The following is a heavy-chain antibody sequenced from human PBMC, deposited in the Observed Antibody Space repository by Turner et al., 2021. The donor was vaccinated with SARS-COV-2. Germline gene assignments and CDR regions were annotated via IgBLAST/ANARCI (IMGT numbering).Heavy chain of an antibody. V-gene: IGHV4-39*01. J-gene: IGHJ2*01. CDR2: IYYSGGT. CDR1: GGSIRSSSYS. D-gene: IGHD3-22*01. Sequence: LQLQESRPGPEKPSETLSLPCTVFGGSIRSSSYSRGWIRQPPGKGLEWIGGIYYSGGTYYNPSLKSRVTISVDTSKNQFALTLSSVTAADTAVYYCATPSVSYDSSGYFHFDLWGRGTLVTVSS. CDR3: ATPSVSYDSSGYFHFDL.